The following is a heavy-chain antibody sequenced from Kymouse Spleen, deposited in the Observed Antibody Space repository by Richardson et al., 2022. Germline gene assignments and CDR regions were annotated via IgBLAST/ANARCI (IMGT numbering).Heavy chain of an antibody. CDR1: GGSFSGYY. CDR2: INHSGST. D-gene: IGHD3-10*01. V-gene: IGHV4-34*01. Sequence: QVQLQQWGAGLLKPSETLSLTCAVYGGSFSGYYWSWIRQPPGKGLEWIGEINHSGSTNYNPSLKSRVTISVDTSKNQFSLKLSSVTAADTAVYYCARGDGSGSYSTYYGMDVWGQGTTVTVSS. CDR3: ARGDGSGSYSTYYGMDV. J-gene: IGHJ6*02.